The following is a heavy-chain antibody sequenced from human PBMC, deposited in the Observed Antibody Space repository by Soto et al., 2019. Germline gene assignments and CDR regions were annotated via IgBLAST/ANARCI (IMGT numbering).Heavy chain of an antibody. CDR1: GYTFTSYG. D-gene: IGHD3-3*01. Sequence: ASVKVSCKASGYTFTSYGISWVRQAPGQGLEWMGWISAYNGNTNYAQKLQGRVTMTTDTSTSTAYMELRSLRSDDTAVYYCERERVTIFLVGNSYYYGMDVWG. CDR2: ISAYNGNT. J-gene: IGHJ6*02. V-gene: IGHV1-18*04. CDR3: ERERVTIFLVGNSYYYGMDV.